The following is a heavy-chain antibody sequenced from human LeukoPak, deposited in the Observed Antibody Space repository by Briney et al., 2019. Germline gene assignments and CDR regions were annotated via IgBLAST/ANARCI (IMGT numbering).Heavy chain of an antibody. CDR1: GYSVSSGYS. CDR2: IYHSGTT. CDR3: ARAYYYDSSGYYSPLDY. D-gene: IGHD3-22*01. Sequence: PSETLSLTCAVSGYSVSSGYSWGWIRQPPGKGLEGIGSIYHSGTTYYNPSLKSRVTISVDTSKNQFSLKLSSVTAADTAVYYCARAYYYDSSGYYSPLDYWGQGTLVTVSS. J-gene: IGHJ4*02. V-gene: IGHV4-38-2*01.